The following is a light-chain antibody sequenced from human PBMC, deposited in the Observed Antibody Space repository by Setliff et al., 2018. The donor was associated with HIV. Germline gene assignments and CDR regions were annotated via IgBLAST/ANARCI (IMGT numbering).Light chain of an antibody. Sequence: QSVLTQPASVSGSPGQSITISCTGTTSDIGNFNLVSWYQQHPGKAPKLMICEVSKRPSGVSDRFSGSKSANTASLTISGLQAEDEADYYCCSYAGSYPYVFGTGTKVTVL. V-gene: IGLV2-23*02. CDR1: TSDIGNFNL. CDR2: EVS. CDR3: CSYAGSYPYV. J-gene: IGLJ1*01.